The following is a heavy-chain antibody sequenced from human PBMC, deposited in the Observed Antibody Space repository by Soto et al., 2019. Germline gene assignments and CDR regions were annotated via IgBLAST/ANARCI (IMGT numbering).Heavy chain of an antibody. CDR3: AKSVGTYGDNTERAERFDP. V-gene: IGHV3-23*01. Sequence: GGSLRLSCAASGIIFNNYAMSWVRQAPGKGLEWVSVITDAGGRTYYAASAKGRFTISRDNSKNTLYLQMHSLRAEDTAIYYCAKSVGTYGDNTERAERFDPWGQGTLVTVSS. CDR2: ITDAGGRT. CDR1: GIIFNNYA. J-gene: IGHJ5*02. D-gene: IGHD4-17*01.